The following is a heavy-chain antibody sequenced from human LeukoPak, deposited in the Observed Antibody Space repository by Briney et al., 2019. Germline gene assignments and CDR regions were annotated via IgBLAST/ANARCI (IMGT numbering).Heavy chain of an antibody. CDR2: IYKTGSN. J-gene: IGHJ5*02. CDR1: GGSISRNY. CDR3: VRAKISAAGVWLFDP. V-gene: IGHV4-4*07. D-gene: IGHD6-13*01. Sequence: SETLSLTCIVSGGSISRNYWNWIRQPAGEGLEWIGRIYKTGSNNYNPSLESRVTMSVGTSKNQFSLKLSSVTAADTAVYYCVRAKISAAGVWLFDPWGQGTLITVS.